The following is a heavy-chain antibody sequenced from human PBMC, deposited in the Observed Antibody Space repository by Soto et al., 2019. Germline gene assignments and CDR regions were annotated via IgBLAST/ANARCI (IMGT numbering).Heavy chain of an antibody. CDR3: ARHDSSDAFDI. J-gene: IGHJ3*02. D-gene: IGHD3-22*01. Sequence: EVQLVESGGGLVQPGGSLRLSCAASGFTFSSYWMSWVRQAPGKGLEWVANIKQDGSEKYYVDSVKGRFTISRDNAKNSRYLQMNSLRAEDTAVYYCARHDSSDAFDIWGQGTMVTVSS. CDR2: IKQDGSEK. CDR1: GFTFSSYW. V-gene: IGHV3-7*01.